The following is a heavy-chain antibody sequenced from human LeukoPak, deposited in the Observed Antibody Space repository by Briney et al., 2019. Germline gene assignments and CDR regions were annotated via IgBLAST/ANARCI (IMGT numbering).Heavy chain of an antibody. J-gene: IGHJ4*02. CDR1: GGSISSSSYY. CDR2: IYYSGST. CDR3: ARSRSSWYRDFDY. D-gene: IGHD6-13*01. Sequence: SETLSLTCTVSGGSISSSSYYWGWIRQPPGKGLEWIGSIYYSGSTYYNPSLKSRVTISVDTSKNQFSLKLSSVTAADTAVYYCARSRSSWYRDFDYWGQGTLVTVSS. V-gene: IGHV4-39*07.